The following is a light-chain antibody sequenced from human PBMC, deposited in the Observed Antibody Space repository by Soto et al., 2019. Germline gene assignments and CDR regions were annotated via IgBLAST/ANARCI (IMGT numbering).Light chain of an antibody. V-gene: IGKV3-15*01. CDR2: DAS. CDR1: QSVRSK. J-gene: IGKJ5*01. CDR3: QQYNNWPPIT. Sequence: EIVMNQSPSTLSVSQGERATLSCRASQSVRSKLAWYQQKPGQAPRLLIYDASTRATGIPARFSGSGSGTEFTLTISSLQSEDFAVYYCQQYNNWPPITFGQVTLLEVK.